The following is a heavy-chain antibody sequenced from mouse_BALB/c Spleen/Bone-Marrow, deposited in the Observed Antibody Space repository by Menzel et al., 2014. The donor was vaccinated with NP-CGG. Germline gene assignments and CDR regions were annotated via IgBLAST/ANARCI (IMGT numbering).Heavy chain of an antibody. Sequence: DVKLVESGGGLVQTGGSRKLSCAASGFTFSDYGMAWVRQAPGKGPEWVAFISNLAYSISYADTVTGRFTISRENVKNALYLEMSSLRSEDTAVYYCARDLDGTGVFDYWGQGTTLTVSS. CDR3: ARDLDGTGVFDY. D-gene: IGHD4-1*01. V-gene: IGHV5-15*02. CDR1: GFTFSDYG. J-gene: IGHJ2*01. CDR2: ISNLAYSI.